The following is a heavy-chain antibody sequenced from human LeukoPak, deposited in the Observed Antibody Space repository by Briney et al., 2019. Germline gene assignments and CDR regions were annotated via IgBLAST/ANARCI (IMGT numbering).Heavy chain of an antibody. Sequence: SVKVSCKASGGTFSSYAICWVRQAPGQGLEWMGRIIPIFGIANYAQKFQGRVTITADKSTSTAYMELSSLRSEDTAVYYCARKHGGNYDYVWGTGPNDAFDIWGEGTMVTVSS. J-gene: IGHJ3*02. V-gene: IGHV1-69*04. CDR1: GGTFSSYA. CDR3: ARKHGGNYDYVWGTGPNDAFDI. D-gene: IGHD3-16*01. CDR2: IIPIFGIA.